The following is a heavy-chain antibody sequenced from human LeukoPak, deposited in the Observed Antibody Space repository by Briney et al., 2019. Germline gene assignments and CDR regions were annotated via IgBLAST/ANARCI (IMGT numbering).Heavy chain of an antibody. J-gene: IGHJ4*02. CDR2: MNPNSGNT. V-gene: IGHV1-8*01. Sequence: ASVKVSCKASGYTFTSYDINWVRPATGQGLEWMGWMNPNSGNTGYAQKFQGRVTMTRNTSISTAYMELSSLRSEDTAVYYCASSAPRAAAFDYWGQGTLVTVSS. D-gene: IGHD6-13*01. CDR1: GYTFTSYD. CDR3: ASSAPRAAAFDY.